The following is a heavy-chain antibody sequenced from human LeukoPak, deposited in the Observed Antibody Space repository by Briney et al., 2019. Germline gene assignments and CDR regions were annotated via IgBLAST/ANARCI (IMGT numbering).Heavy chain of an antibody. CDR1: GGSISSGGYS. Sequence: SETLSLTCAVSGGSISSGGYSWSWIRQPPGKGLEWIGYIYHSGSTNYNPSLKSRVTISVDKSKNQFSLKLSSVTAADTAVYFCARGGYDVLTGYTGLNWGQGTLVTVSS. CDR2: IYHSGST. V-gene: IGHV4-30-2*01. D-gene: IGHD3-9*01. CDR3: ARGGYDVLTGYTGLN. J-gene: IGHJ4*02.